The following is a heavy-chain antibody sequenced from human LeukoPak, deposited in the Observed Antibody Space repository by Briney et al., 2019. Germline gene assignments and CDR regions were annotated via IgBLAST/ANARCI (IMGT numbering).Heavy chain of an antibody. J-gene: IGHJ4*02. CDR1: GYTFTGYA. CDR3: ARDVTGGTFDY. CDR2: INTGSGNT. V-gene: IGHV1-3*04. D-gene: IGHD3-16*01. Sequence: GASVKVSCKASGYTFTGYALHWVRQAPGQGLEWMGWINTGSGNTKYSQRFQDRVTITMDTSASTVYMEMNDLGSEDTAVYYCARDVTGGTFDYWGQGTLVTVSS.